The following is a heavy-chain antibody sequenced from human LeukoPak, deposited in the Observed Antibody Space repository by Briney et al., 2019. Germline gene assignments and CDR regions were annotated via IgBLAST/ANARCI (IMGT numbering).Heavy chain of an antibody. V-gene: IGHV3-30*18. J-gene: IGHJ1*01. Sequence: GRSLRLSCAASGFTFSSYGMHWVRQAPGKGLEWVAVISYDGSNKYYADSVKGRFTISRDNSKNTLYLQMNSLRAEDTAVYYCAKGSDSSGYYYFAAEYFQHWGQGTLVTVSS. CDR1: GFTFSSYG. CDR2: ISYDGSNK. CDR3: AKGSDSSGYYYFAAEYFQH. D-gene: IGHD3-22*01.